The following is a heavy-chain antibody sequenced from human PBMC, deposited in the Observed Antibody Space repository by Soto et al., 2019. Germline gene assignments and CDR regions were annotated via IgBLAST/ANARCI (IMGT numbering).Heavy chain of an antibody. CDR2: ISSGGDST. D-gene: IGHD2-15*01. Sequence: EIQLVESGGDLVKSGGSLRLSCAASGFAFSSYTMNWVRQAPGRGLEWISSISSGGDSTHYADSVKGRFTVTRDSAKNSMFLPMHSLRGEDPAVYYCAREVSLLVILDSWGQGTLVTVSS. CDR1: GFAFSSYT. J-gene: IGHJ5*02. CDR3: AREVSLLVILDS. V-gene: IGHV3-21*06.